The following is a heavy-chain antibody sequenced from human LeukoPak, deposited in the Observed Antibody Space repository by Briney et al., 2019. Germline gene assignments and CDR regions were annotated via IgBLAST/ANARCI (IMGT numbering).Heavy chain of an antibody. J-gene: IGHJ6*02. CDR3: AKDLAMTLDYYYYGMDV. Sequence: GGSLRLSCAAFGFTFSSYAMGWVRQAPGKGLEWVAFIRYDGSNKYYADSVKGRFTISRDNSKNTLYLQMNSLRAEDTAVYYCAKDLAMTLDYYYYGMDVWGQGTTVTVSS. V-gene: IGHV3-30*02. D-gene: IGHD3-3*02. CDR1: GFTFSSYA. CDR2: IRYDGSNK.